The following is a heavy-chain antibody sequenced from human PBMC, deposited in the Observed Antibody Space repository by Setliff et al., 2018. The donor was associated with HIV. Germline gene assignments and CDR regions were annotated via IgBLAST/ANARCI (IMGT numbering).Heavy chain of an antibody. CDR1: GGSFSGYY. J-gene: IGHJ4*02. V-gene: IGHV4-34*01. Sequence: PSETLSLTCAVYGGSFSGYYWSWIRQPPGKGLEWIAEINHSGSTNYNPSLKSRVTISVDTSKNQFSLKLTSVTAADTAVYYCASKAAAGDVDYWGQGTLVTVSS. D-gene: IGHD6-13*01. CDR2: INHSGST. CDR3: ASKAAAGDVDY.